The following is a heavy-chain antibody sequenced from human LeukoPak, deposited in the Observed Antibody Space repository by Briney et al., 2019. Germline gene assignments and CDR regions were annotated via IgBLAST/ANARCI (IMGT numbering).Heavy chain of an antibody. CDR1: GCSISSSSYY. D-gene: IGHD3-3*01. CDR3: ASTTICGVVIGGYYFDY. Sequence: PSETLSLTCTVSGCSISSSSYYWGWIRQPPGKELEWIGSIYYSGSTYYNPSLKSRVTISVDTSKNHFSLKLSSVAAADTAVYYCASTTICGVVIGGYYFDYWGQGTLVTVSS. CDR2: IYYSGST. J-gene: IGHJ4*02. V-gene: IGHV4-39*02.